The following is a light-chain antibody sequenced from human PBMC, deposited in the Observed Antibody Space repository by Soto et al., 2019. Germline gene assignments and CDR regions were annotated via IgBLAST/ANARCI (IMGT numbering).Light chain of an antibody. V-gene: IGKV1-5*03. CDR3: QQYNSYPWT. CDR1: QSISSW. J-gene: IGKJ1*01. CDR2: KAS. Sequence: DIPMTQSPSTLSASVGDRVTITCRASQSISSWLAWYQQKPGKAPKLLIYKASSLESGDPSRFSGSGSGTEFTLTISSLQPDDFATYYCQQYNSYPWTFGQGTKVEIK.